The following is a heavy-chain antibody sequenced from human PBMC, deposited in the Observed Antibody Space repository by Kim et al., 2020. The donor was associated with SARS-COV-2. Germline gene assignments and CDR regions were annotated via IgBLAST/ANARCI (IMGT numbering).Heavy chain of an antibody. V-gene: IGHV3-21*01. CDR3: AREYCSGGSCYFPGAYYYYYGMDV. CDR2: ISSSSSYI. Sequence: GGSLRLSCAASGFTFSSYSMNWVRQAPGKGLEWVSSISSSSSYIYYADSVKGRFTISRDNAKNSLYLQMNSLRAEDTAVYYCAREYCSGGSCYFPGAYYYYYGMDVWGQGTTVTVSS. CDR1: GFTFSSYS. D-gene: IGHD2-15*01. J-gene: IGHJ6*02.